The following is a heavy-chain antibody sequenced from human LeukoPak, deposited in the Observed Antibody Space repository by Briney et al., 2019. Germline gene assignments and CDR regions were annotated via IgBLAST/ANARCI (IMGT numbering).Heavy chain of an antibody. V-gene: IGHV3-11*01. CDR3: ARAYSSTSNWFDP. CDR2: ISSSGSTI. D-gene: IGHD6-13*01. Sequence: GGSLRLSCAASGFTFSDYYMSWIRQAPGKGLEWVSYISSSGSTIYYADSVKGRFTISKDNAQKSLYLQMTSLRAEDTAVYYCARAYSSTSNWFDPWGQGTQVTVSS. J-gene: IGHJ5*02. CDR1: GFTFSDYY.